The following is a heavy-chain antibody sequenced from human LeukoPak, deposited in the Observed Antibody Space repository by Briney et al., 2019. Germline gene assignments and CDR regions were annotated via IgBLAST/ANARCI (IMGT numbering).Heavy chain of an antibody. CDR1: GYTFTSYA. CDR2: INAGNGNT. J-gene: IGHJ6*02. V-gene: IGHV1-3*01. Sequence: GASVKVSCKASGYTFTSYAMHWVRQDPGQRLEWMGWINAGNGNTKYSQKFQGRVTITRDTSASTAYMELSSLRSEDTAVYYCARDWIVVANHYYYYGMDVWGQGTTVTVSS. D-gene: IGHD3-22*01. CDR3: ARDWIVVANHYYYYGMDV.